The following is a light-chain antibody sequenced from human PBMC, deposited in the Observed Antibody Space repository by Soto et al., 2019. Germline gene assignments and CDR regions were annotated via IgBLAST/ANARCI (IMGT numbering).Light chain of an antibody. J-gene: IGKJ5*01. CDR1: QNVGNN. Sequence: IVMTQSPATLSVSPGEGATLSCRASQNVGNNLVWYQQKPGQAPRLLIYGASTRAAGIPDRFSGSGSGTDFTLTISRLEPEDFAGYYCQQYGGSVTFGQGTRLEIK. V-gene: IGKV3-15*01. CDR2: GAS. CDR3: QQYGGSVT.